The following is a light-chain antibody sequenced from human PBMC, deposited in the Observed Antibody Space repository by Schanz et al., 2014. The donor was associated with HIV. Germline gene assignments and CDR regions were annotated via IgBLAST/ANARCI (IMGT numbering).Light chain of an antibody. Sequence: QSVVTQPPSASGTPGQRVTISCSGSSSNIGSNTVNWYQHLPGSAPQLLIYSENQRPSRVPDRFFCSKSGTSASLAISGLRSDDEAHYYCATWDDSLNGWVFGGGTKLTVL. CDR1: SSNIGSNT. V-gene: IGLV1-44*01. CDR2: SEN. CDR3: ATWDDSLNGWV. J-gene: IGLJ3*02.